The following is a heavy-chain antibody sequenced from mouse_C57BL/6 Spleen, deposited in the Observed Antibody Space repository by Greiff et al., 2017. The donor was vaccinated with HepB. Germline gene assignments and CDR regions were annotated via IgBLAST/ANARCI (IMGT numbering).Heavy chain of an antibody. CDR2: IYPGSGNT. V-gene: IGHV1-76*01. CDR3: ARHRFFDYAMDY. Sequence: QVQLQQSGAELVRPGASVKLSCKASGYTFTDYYINWVKQRPGQGLEWIARIYPGSGNTYYNEKFKGKATLTVDKSSSTAYMQLSSLTSEDSAVYYCARHRFFDYAMDYWGQGTSVTVSS. CDR1: GYTFTDYY. J-gene: IGHJ4*01.